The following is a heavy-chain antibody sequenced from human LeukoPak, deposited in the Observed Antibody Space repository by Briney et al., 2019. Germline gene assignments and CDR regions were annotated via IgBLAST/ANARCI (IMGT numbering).Heavy chain of an antibody. CDR1: GYTFSNYY. V-gene: IGHV1-18*01. CDR2: ISPYNGNT. J-gene: IGHJ4*02. D-gene: IGHD6-19*01. Sequence: ASGEVSCNASGYTFSNYYISWGRQAPGQGLEWRGWISPYNGNTDYAQKFQGRVTMTTDTFTSTAYMELRSLRSDDTAIYYCARDQVQWLISQLSDWGQGTLVTVSS. CDR3: ARDQVQWLISQLSD.